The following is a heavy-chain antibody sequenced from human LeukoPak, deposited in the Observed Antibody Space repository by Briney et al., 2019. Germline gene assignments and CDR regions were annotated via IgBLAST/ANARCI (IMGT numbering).Heavy chain of an antibody. V-gene: IGHV1-2*02. Sequence: ASVKVSCKASGYTFTGYYMHWVRQTPGQGLEWMGWINPNSGGTNYAQKFQGRVTMTRDTSISTAYMELSRLRSDDMAVYYCAREISIAVAGTDYWGQGTLVTVSS. CDR1: GYTFTGYY. CDR2: INPNSGGT. J-gene: IGHJ4*02. CDR3: AREISIAVAGTDY. D-gene: IGHD6-19*01.